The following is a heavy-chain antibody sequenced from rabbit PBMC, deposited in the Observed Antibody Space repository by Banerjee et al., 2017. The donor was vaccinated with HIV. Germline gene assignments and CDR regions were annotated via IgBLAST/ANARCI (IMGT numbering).Heavy chain of an antibody. CDR1: GFPFSNKAV. J-gene: IGHJ4*01. D-gene: IGHD6-1*01. CDR3: ARNYYTYGYAGVAYALNL. Sequence: QEQLEESGGGLVKPEGSLTLTCKVSGFPFSNKAVMCWVRQAPGKGLEWIACINAVTGKAVYASWAKGRFTFSKTSSTTVTLQMTSLTAADTATYFCARNYYTYGYAGVAYALNLWGQGTLVTVS. CDR2: INAVTGKA. V-gene: IGHV1S45*01.